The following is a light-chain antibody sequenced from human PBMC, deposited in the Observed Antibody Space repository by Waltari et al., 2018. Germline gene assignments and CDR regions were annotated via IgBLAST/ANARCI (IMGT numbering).Light chain of an antibody. V-gene: IGKV4-1*01. CDR2: WAS. Sequence: DIVMTQSPDSLAVSLGERATFNCKSSQSILYSSNHKNYLAWYQQKPGQPPKLLIYWASTRESGVPDRFSGSGSGTDFTLTISSLQAEDVAVYDCHQYYTTPYTLGQGTKLEIK. CDR1: QSILYSSNHKNY. J-gene: IGKJ2*01. CDR3: HQYYTTPYT.